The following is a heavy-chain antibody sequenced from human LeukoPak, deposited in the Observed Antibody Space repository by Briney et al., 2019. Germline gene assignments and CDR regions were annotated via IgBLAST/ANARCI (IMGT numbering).Heavy chain of an antibody. V-gene: IGHV1-69*01. CDR1: GGTFSSCA. D-gene: IGHD3-9*01. CDR2: IIPIFGTA. CDR3: ARGEVVWLSTGSWFDP. J-gene: IGHJ5*02. Sequence: ASVKVSCKASGGTFSSCAISWVRQAPGQGLEWMGGIIPIFGTANYAQKFQGRVTITADESTSTAYMELSSLRSEDTAVYYCARGEVVWLSTGSWFDPWGQGTLVTVSS.